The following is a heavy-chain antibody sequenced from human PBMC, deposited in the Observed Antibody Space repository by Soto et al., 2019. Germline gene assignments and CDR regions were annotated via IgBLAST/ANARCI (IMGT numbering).Heavy chain of an antibody. V-gene: IGHV4-39*01. CDR3: ARQAYDWDYYYMDV. Sequence: SETLSLTCTVSGGSISSSSYYWGWIRQPPGKGLEWIGSIYYSGSTYYNPSLKSRVTISVDTSKNQFSLKLSSVTAADTAVYYCARQAYDWDYYYMDVWGKGTTVTVSS. CDR1: GGSISSSSYY. CDR2: IYYSGST. J-gene: IGHJ6*03. D-gene: IGHD5-12*01.